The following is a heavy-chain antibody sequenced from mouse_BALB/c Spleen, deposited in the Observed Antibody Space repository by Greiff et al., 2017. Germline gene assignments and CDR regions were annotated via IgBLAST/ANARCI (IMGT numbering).Heavy chain of an antibody. J-gene: IGHJ3*01. CDR2: IYPGNSDT. Sequence: AQLQQSGTVLARPGASVKMSCKASGYSFTSYWMHWVKQRPGQGLEWIGAIYPGNSDTSYNQKFKGKAKLTAVTSASTAYMELSSLTNEDSAVYYCTRGARATSPWFAYWGQGTLVTVSA. CDR3: TRGARATSPWFAY. V-gene: IGHV1-5*01. CDR1: GYSFTSYW. D-gene: IGHD3-1*01.